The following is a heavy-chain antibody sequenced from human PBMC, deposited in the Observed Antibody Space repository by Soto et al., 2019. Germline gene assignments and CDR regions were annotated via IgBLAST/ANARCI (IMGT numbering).Heavy chain of an antibody. CDR2: TYPGGTT. D-gene: IGHD1-26*01. J-gene: IGHJ3*02. CDR1: GFTVSSNY. CDR3: TREFRTSGRRDAVDI. V-gene: IGHV3-66*01. Sequence: GGSLRLSCAASGFTVSSNYMSWVRQAPGRGLEWVSVTYPGGTTHYADSVKGRFTISRDNSKNTMDLQMNSLRADDTAMYYCTREFRTSGRRDAVDIWGQGTVVTVS.